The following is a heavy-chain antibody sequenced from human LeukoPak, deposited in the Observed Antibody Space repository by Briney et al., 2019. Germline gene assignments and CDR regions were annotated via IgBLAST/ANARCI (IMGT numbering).Heavy chain of an antibody. CDR2: ISSSGSTI. D-gene: IGHD2-2*01. V-gene: IGHV3-11*01. CDR1: GFTFSDYY. CDR3: ARDLGYCSSTSCYSNWFDP. J-gene: IGHJ5*02. Sequence: PGGSLRLSCAASGFTFSDYYMSWIRQAPGKGLEWVSYISSSGSTIYYADSVKGRFTISRDNAKNSLYLQMNSLRAEDTAVYYCARDLGYCSSTSCYSNWFDPWGQRTLVTVSS.